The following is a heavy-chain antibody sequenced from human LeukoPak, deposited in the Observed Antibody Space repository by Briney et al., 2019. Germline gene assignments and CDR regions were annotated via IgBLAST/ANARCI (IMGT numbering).Heavy chain of an antibody. J-gene: IGHJ3*02. CDR3: ARGLEWGDGFDI. V-gene: IGHV4-39*02. D-gene: IGHD1-1*01. CDR2: IYYGGYT. CDR1: GGSISSSSYY. Sequence: PSETLSLTCTVSGGSISSSSYYWGWIRQPPGKGLEWIGSIYYGGYTYYNPSLKSRVTISVDTSKNHFSLKLTPVTAADTAVYYCARGLEWGDGFDIWGQGTMVTVSP.